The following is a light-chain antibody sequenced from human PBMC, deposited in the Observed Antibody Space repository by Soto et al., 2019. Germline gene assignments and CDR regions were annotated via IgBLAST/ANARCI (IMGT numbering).Light chain of an antibody. CDR2: GNS. J-gene: IGLJ2*01. CDR3: QSYDSSLSGWV. V-gene: IGLV1-40*01. CDR1: SSNIGAGYD. Sequence: QSALTQPPSVSGAPGQRVTISCTGSSSNIGAGYDVHWYQQLPGTAPKLLIYGNSNRPSGVPDRFSGPKSGTSASLAITGLQAEDEADYYCQSYDSSLSGWVFGGGTKLTV.